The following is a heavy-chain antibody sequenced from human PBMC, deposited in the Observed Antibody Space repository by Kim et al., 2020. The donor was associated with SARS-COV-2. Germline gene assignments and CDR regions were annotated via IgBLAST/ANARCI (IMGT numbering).Heavy chain of an antibody. V-gene: IGHV3-23*03. CDR2: RT. D-gene: IGHD1-26*01. Sequence: RTSYADSVKGRFTTSRDNSKNTLYLQMNSLRAEDTAVYYCAKDHQWELDHWGQGTLVTVSS. J-gene: IGHJ5*02. CDR3: AKDHQWELDH.